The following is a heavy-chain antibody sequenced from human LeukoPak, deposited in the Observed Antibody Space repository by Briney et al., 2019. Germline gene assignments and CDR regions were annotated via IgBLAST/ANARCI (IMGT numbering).Heavy chain of an antibody. J-gene: IGHJ4*02. CDR3: ARDPEYSSSWYMDY. CDR1: GYTFTSYG. CDR2: IIPIFGTA. Sequence: SVKVSCKASGYTFTSYGISWVRQAPGQGLEWMGGIIPIFGTANYAQKFQGRVTITADESTSTAYMELSSLRSEDTAVYYCARDPEYSSSWYMDYWGQGTLVTVSS. V-gene: IGHV1-69*13. D-gene: IGHD6-13*01.